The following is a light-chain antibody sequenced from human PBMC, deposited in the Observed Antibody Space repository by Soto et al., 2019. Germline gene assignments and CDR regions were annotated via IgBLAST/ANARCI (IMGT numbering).Light chain of an antibody. CDR1: QNIRGNE. J-gene: IGKJ1*01. V-gene: IGKV3-20*01. CDR2: GGS. CDR3: QDYGTSHPWT. Sequence: EVVLTQSPCALSVSPGEGVTLSCRASQNIRGNELAWYRQKRGQAPRLLMYGGSTRADGIPDRFSGRGTGTNFTLTISRLEPEDSAVYYCQDYGTSHPWTFGQGTKLEIK.